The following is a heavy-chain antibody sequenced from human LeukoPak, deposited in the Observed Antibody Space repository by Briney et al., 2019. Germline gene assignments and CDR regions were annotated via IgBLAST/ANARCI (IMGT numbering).Heavy chain of an antibody. D-gene: IGHD1-26*01. Sequence: SETLSLTCTVSWLPLRSCRLYWVGTPAPPGKGVVGIGSIYYSGSTYYNPSLKSRVTISVDTSKNQFSLKLSSVTAADTVAYYCARGGSYYGFDWFDPWGQGTLVTVSS. CDR3: ARGGSYYGFDWFDP. V-gene: IGHV4-39*07. J-gene: IGHJ5*02. CDR2: IYYSGST. CDR1: WLPLRSCRLY.